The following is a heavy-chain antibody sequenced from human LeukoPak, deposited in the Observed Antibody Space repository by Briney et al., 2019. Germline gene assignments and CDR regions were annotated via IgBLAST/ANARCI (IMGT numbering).Heavy chain of an antibody. V-gene: IGHV3-7*01. Sequence: GGSLRLSCAASGFTFSTYWMSWVRQAPGKGLEWVANIKQDGSEKYYVDSVKGRFTISRDNAKNSLYLQMNSLRAEDTAVYYCAKDPAGERFLEYYFEYWGQGTLVTVSS. J-gene: IGHJ4*02. CDR3: AKDPAGERFLEYYFEY. CDR1: GFTFSTYW. CDR2: IKQDGSEK. D-gene: IGHD3-3*01.